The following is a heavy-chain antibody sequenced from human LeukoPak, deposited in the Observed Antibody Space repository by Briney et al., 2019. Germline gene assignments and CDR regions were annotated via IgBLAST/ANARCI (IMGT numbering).Heavy chain of an antibody. Sequence: PSETLSLTCTVSGGSISSSSYYWGWIRQPPGKGLEWIGSIYYSGSTYYNPSLKSRVTISVDTSKNQFSLKLSSVTAADTAVYYCARPDSRNAIDYWGQGTLVTVSS. V-gene: IGHV4-39*07. D-gene: IGHD2-15*01. J-gene: IGHJ4*02. CDR3: ARPDSRNAIDY. CDR1: GGSISSSSYY. CDR2: IYYSGST.